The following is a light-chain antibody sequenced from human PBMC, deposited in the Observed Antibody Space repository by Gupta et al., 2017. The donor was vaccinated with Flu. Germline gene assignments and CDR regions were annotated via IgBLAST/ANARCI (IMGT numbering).Light chain of an antibody. CDR2: VDH. V-gene: IGLV6-57*03. Sequence: TISCTPSSGYISSCYVQWYQKRPGSAPTTVIYVDHQKPSGVPDPFSGSGDSSSISATLTTAGLRTEDEADYYCQTYDMSNRGWVFGGGTKLTVL. CDR1: SGYISSCY. CDR3: QTYDMSNRGWV. J-gene: IGLJ3*02.